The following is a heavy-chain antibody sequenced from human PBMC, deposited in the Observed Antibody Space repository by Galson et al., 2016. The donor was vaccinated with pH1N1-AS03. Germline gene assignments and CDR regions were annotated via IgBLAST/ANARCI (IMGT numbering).Heavy chain of an antibody. CDR1: GYTFTAYY. J-gene: IGHJ5*01. CDR3: ARILRGKGGLDS. CDR2: IDPDHDGGT. D-gene: IGHD3-16*01. Sequence: SVKVSCKASGYTFTAYYIHWVRQAPGQGLEWMGWIDPDHDGGTRYAQKFQGRVTMARDTSIPTVYMEVTRLTSDDPAVYHGARILRGKGGLDSWGQGTLVTVTS. V-gene: IGHV1-2*02.